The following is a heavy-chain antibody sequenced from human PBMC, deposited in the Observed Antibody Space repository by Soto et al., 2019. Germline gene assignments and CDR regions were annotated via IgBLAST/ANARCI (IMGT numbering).Heavy chain of an antibody. CDR1: GYTFTIYA. CDR2: INAGNGNT. V-gene: IGHV1-3*01. J-gene: IGHJ4*02. CDR3: ASKGCSGGSCFDY. Sequence: GASVKVSCKASGYTFTIYAMHLVRQAHGQRLEWMGWINAGNGNTKYSQKFQGRVTITRDTSASTAYMELSSLRSEDTAVYYCASKGCSGGSCFDYWGQGTLVTVSS. D-gene: IGHD2-15*01.